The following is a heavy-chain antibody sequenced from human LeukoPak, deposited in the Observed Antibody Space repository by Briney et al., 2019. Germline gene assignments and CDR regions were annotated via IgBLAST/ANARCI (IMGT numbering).Heavy chain of an antibody. CDR3: AKEVRWLVRGEYYFDY. D-gene: IGHD6-19*01. CDR1: GFTFSTFW. V-gene: IGHV3-23*01. J-gene: IGHJ4*02. Sequence: QAGGSLRLSCAASGFTFSTFWMAWVRQAPGKGLEWVSAISGSGGSTYYADSVKGRFTISRDNSKNTLYLQMNSLRAEDTAVYYCAKEVRWLVRGEYYFDYWGQGTLVTVSS. CDR2: ISGSGGST.